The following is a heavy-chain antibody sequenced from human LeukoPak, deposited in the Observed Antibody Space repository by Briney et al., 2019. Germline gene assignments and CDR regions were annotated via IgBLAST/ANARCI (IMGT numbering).Heavy chain of an antibody. D-gene: IGHD3-3*01. V-gene: IGHV4-39*01. CDR2: IYYSGST. CDR1: GGSISSSSYY. Sequence: SETLSLTCTVSGGSISSSSYYWGWIRQPPGKGLEWIGSIYYSGSTYYNPSLKSRVTISVDTSKNQFSLKLSSVTAADTAVYCCARRPVWSGYPHFDYWGQGTLVTVSS. J-gene: IGHJ4*02. CDR3: ARRPVWSGYPHFDY.